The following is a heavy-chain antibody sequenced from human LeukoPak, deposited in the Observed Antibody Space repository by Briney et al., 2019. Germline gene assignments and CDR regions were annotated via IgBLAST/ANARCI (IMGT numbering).Heavy chain of an antibody. J-gene: IGHJ5*02. CDR3: AKDGGSYLNWIDP. D-gene: IGHD1-26*01. CDR2: ISYDGTNK. V-gene: IGHV3-30*18. CDR1: GFTFSSYG. Sequence: GGSLRHSCAASGFTFSSYGMHWVRQAPGKGLEWVAVISYDGTNKYYADSVKGRFTISRDNSKNTLYLQMHSLRGEDTAVYYCAKDGGSYLNWIDPWGQGTLVTVSS.